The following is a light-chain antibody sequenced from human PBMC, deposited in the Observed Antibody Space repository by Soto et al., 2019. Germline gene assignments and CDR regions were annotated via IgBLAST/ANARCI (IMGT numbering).Light chain of an antibody. CDR1: QSVSSN. V-gene: IGKV3-15*01. CDR3: QQYNNWWT. CDR2: DAS. Sequence: EVVMTQSPATLSVSPGERATLSCRASQSVSSNLAWFQQTPGQAPRLLIYDASTRATGIPARFSGSGSGTEFTLIISSLQSEDFAVYYCQQYNNWWTFGQGTKVEIK. J-gene: IGKJ1*01.